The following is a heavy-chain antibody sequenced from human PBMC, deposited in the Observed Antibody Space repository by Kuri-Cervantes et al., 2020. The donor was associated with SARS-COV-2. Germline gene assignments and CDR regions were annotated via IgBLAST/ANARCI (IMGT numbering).Heavy chain of an antibody. CDR3: VRDGDHWNFDY. V-gene: IGHV6-1*01. Sequence: LRLSCAISGDSVSSNSAAWSWIRQSPSRGLEWLGRTYYRSKWYNDYAVSVKSRISINSDTSKNQFSLHLNSVTPEDTAVYYCVRDGDHWNFDYWGQGTLVTVSS. CDR2: TYYRSKWYN. CDR1: GDSVSSNSAA. D-gene: IGHD1-1*01. J-gene: IGHJ4*02.